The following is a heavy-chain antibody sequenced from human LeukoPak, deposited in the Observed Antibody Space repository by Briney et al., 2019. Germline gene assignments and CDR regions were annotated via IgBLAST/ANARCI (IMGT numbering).Heavy chain of an antibody. D-gene: IGHD1-1*01. CDR1: GFTFSSYA. Sequence: SGGSLRLSCAASGFTFSSYAMHWVRQAPGKGLEWVAVISYDGSNKYYADSVKGRFTISRDNSKNTLYLQMNSLRAEDTAAYYWGRVGLLPLLKNGGYYHYYMDVWGKGTTVTVSS. J-gene: IGHJ6*03. V-gene: IGHV3-30*04. CDR2: ISYDGSNK. CDR3: GRVGLLPLLKNGGYYHYYMDV.